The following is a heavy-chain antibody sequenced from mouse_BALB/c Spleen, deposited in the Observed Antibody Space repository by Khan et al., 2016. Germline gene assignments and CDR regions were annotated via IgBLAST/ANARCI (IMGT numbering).Heavy chain of an antibody. J-gene: IGHJ4*01. CDR1: GYTFSNYW. CDR2: ILPGSDRT. V-gene: IGHV1-9*01. CDR3: ARASYSKDY. Sequence: QVQLQQSGAELMKPGASVKISCKATGYTFSNYWIEWVKQRPGHGLEWIGEILPGSDRTNYNEKLKGKATFTADTSSNTAYMQLSSLTSEDTAVYYWARASYSKDYWGQETSVTVSS.